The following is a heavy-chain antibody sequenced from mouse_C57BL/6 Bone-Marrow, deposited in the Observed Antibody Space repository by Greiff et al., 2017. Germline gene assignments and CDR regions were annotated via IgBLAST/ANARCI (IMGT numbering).Heavy chain of an antibody. CDR2: INPRTCYT. CDR1: GYTFTSYW. D-gene: IGHD2-13*01. CDR3: ERSEDGDYYFDY. J-gene: IGHJ2*01. Sequence: QVQLQQSGAELAKPGASVKMSCKASGYTFTSYWMHWVKQRPGQGLEWIGYINPRTCYTESNQKFKDKATLTADKSSTTAYMQLSSLTSEDSAVYYYERSEDGDYYFDYWGQGTTLTVSS. V-gene: IGHV1-7*01.